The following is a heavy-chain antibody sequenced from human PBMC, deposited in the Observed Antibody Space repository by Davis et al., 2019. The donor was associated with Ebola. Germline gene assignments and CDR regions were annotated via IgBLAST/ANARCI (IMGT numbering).Heavy chain of an antibody. CDR1: GFTFSMSW. D-gene: IGHD5-12*01. CDR2: IKQDGGEK. CDR3: AREWHDIDAFDI. Sequence: GESLKISCVASGFTFSMSWMSWVRQAPGKRLEWVANIKQDGGEKDYVDSVKGRFTISRDNAKNSLYLEMKSLRVEDTAVYYCAREWHDIDAFDIWGQGTMVTVSS. V-gene: IGHV3-7*03. J-gene: IGHJ3*02.